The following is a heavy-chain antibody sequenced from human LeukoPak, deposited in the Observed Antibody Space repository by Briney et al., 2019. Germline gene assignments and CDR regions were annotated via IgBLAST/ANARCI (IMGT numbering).Heavy chain of an antibody. CDR3: ARGVRITMVRGVIKPPEFDY. CDR2: INHSGST. D-gene: IGHD3-10*01. CDR1: GGSFSGYY. J-gene: IGHJ4*02. V-gene: IGHV4-34*01. Sequence: SETLSLTCAVYGGSFSGYYWSWIRQPPGKGLEWIGEINHSGSTNYNPSLKSRVTISADTSKNQFSLKLSSVTAADTAVYYCARGVRITMVRGVIKPPEFDYWGQGTLVTVSS.